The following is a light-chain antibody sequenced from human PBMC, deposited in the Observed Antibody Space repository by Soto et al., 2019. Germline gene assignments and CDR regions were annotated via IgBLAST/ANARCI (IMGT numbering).Light chain of an antibody. CDR2: AAS. V-gene: IGKV1-39*01. CDR1: QSIGSY. J-gene: IGKJ5*01. Sequence: DIQMTQSPSSLSASVGDGVTITCRASQSIGSYLNWYQQKPGKAPKLLIYAASSLESGVPSRFSGSGSGTDFTLTISSLEPEDFAVYYCQQRSNWPPITFGQGTRLEIK. CDR3: QQRSNWPPIT.